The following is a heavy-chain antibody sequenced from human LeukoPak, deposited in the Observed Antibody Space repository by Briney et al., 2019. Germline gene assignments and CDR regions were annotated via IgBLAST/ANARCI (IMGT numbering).Heavy chain of an antibody. V-gene: IGHV3-23*01. CDR1: GFTFSSYV. CDR3: ARDALGGYSYGPSFGDY. CDR2: ISGSGGAT. J-gene: IGHJ4*02. Sequence: DPGGSLRLSCAASGFTFSSYVMTWVRQAPGQGLEWVSDISGSGGATHYADSVKGRFTISRDNSKDTLYLQMNSLRAEDTAVYYCARDALGGYSYGPSFGDYWGQGTLVTVSS. D-gene: IGHD5-18*01.